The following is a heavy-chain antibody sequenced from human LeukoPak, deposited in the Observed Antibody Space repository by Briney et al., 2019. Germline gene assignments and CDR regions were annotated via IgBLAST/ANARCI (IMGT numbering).Heavy chain of an antibody. Sequence: PETLSLTCAVYGGSFSGYYWSWIRQPPGKGLEWIGEINHSGSTNYNPSLKSRVTISVDTSKNQFSLKLSSVTAADTAVYYCASLSGYGMDVWGQGTTVTVSS. V-gene: IGHV4-34*01. J-gene: IGHJ6*02. CDR3: ASLSGYGMDV. CDR2: INHSGST. D-gene: IGHD2-15*01. CDR1: GGSFSGYY.